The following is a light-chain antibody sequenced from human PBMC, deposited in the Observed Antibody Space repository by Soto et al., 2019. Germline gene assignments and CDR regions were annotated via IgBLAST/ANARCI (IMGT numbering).Light chain of an antibody. CDR1: QGIRSD. J-gene: IGKJ1*01. CDR2: AAS. V-gene: IGKV1-6*01. Sequence: AIQMTQSPSSLSASVGDRVTITCRASQGIRSDLGWYQQKPGKAPKFLIYAASSLQSGVPSRFSGSGSGTDFTLTISSLQPEDFATYYCLQEYNYPPTFGQGTKVDIK. CDR3: LQEYNYPPT.